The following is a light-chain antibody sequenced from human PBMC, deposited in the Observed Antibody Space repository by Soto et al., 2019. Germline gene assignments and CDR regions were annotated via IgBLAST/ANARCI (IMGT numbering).Light chain of an antibody. CDR3: QQRSNWPLCK. CDR2: DAS. J-gene: IGKJ3*01. V-gene: IGKV3-11*01. CDR1: QSVSSY. Sequence: VLTQCPATLSLSAGKSAAQGKSASQSVSSYLAWYQQKPGQAPRLLIYDASNRATGIPARFSASGSGTDFTLTISSLEPEDFAVYYCQQRSNWPLCKFGPGTQVDIK.